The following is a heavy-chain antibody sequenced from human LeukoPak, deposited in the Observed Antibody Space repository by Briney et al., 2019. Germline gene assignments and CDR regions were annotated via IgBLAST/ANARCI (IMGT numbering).Heavy chain of an antibody. D-gene: IGHD2-21*02. Sequence: GGSLRLSCAAAGFTFSSYKMNWVRQAPGKGLEWVSSISSSGDYIYYADSVRGRFTISRVNAKNSLYLQMTSLRAEDTAMYYCARATLAYCAGDCVSRWGQGTLVTVSS. CDR2: ISSSGDYI. CDR1: GFTFSSYK. J-gene: IGHJ4*02. CDR3: ARATLAYCAGDCVSR. V-gene: IGHV3-21*01.